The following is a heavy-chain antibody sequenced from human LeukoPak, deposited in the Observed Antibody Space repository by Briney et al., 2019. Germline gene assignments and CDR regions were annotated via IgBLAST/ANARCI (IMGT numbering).Heavy chain of an antibody. CDR2: INSDGSST. CDR1: GFTFRSFW. D-gene: IGHD3-16*01. Sequence: GGSLRLSCAASGFTFRSFWTHGARQAPGKGLVWVSRINSDGSSTSYADSVKGRFTISRDNAKNTLYLQMNSLRAQDTAVYYCSLGGEVTSTSAFDIWGQGTMVTVSS. V-gene: IGHV3-74*01. J-gene: IGHJ3*02. CDR3: SLGGEVTSTSAFDI.